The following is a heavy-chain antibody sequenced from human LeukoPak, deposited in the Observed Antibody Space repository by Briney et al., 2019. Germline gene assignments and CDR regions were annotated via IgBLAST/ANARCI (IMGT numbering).Heavy chain of an antibody. CDR3: ARVVGVEMATITTDY. CDR2: IYTGGST. Sequence: SETLSLTCTVSGGSISSYYWSWIRQPAGKGLEWIGRIYTGGSTNYNPSLKSRVTMSVDTSTNQFSLKLSSVTAADTAVYYCARVVGVEMATITTDYWGQGTLVTVSS. J-gene: IGHJ4*02. V-gene: IGHV4-4*07. D-gene: IGHD5-24*01. CDR1: GGSISSYY.